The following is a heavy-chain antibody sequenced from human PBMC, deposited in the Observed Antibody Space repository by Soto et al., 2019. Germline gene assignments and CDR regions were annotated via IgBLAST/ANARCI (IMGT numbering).Heavy chain of an antibody. D-gene: IGHD2-2*01. Sequence: ASVKVSCKASGYTFTGYFFHWVRQAPGQGLEWMGWINPNSGGTNYAQRFQGRVTMARDTSISTAYMELSRLRSDDTAVYYCARSGYCISTTCLNWFDPWGQGTLVTVSS. V-gene: IGHV1-2*02. CDR3: ARSGYCISTTCLNWFDP. CDR2: INPNSGGT. J-gene: IGHJ5*02. CDR1: GYTFTGYF.